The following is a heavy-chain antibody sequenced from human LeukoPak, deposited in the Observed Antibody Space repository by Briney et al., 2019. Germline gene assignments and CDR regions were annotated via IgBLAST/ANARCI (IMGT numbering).Heavy chain of an antibody. D-gene: IGHD3-22*01. V-gene: IGHV3-30-3*01. CDR1: GFAFDTYA. J-gene: IGHJ4*02. Sequence: GGSLRLSCSASGFAFDTYAMHWVRQAPGKGLEWVAVISYDGSNKYYADSVKGRFTISRDNSKNTLYLQMNSLRAEDTAVYYCARVGGPYDSSGVPIDYWGQGTLVTVSS. CDR3: ARVGGPYDSSGVPIDY. CDR2: ISYDGSNK.